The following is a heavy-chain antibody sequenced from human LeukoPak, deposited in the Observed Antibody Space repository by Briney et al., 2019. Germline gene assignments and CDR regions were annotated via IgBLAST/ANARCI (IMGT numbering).Heavy chain of an antibody. V-gene: IGHV4-34*01. CDR1: GGSFSGYY. J-gene: IGHJ4*02. D-gene: IGHD5-18*01. Sequence: PSETLSLTCAVYGGSFSGYYWSWIRQPPGKGLEWIGEINHSGSTNYNPSLKSRVTISVDTSKNQFSLKLSSVTAADTAVYYCARGRPRGYSYGFAPALDYWGQETLVTVSS. CDR2: INHSGST. CDR3: ARGRPRGYSYGFAPALDY.